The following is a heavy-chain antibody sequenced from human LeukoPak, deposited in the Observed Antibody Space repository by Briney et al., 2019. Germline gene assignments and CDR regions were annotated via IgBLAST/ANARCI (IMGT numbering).Heavy chain of an antibody. Sequence: GASVTVSCKASGYTFTSYYMHWVRQAPGQGLEWMGIINPSGGSTSYAQKFQGRVTMTRDISTSTVYMELSSLRSEDTAVYYCARDIPEVNYYDSSGYYPGINWFDPWGQGTLVTVSS. J-gene: IGHJ5*02. CDR1: GYTFTSYY. D-gene: IGHD3-22*01. V-gene: IGHV1-46*01. CDR2: INPSGGST. CDR3: ARDIPEVNYYDSSGYYPGINWFDP.